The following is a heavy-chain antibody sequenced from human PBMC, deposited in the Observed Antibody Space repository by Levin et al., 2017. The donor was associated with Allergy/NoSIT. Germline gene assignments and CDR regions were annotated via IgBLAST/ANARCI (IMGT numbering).Heavy chain of an antibody. CDR1: GFPFSAFY. J-gene: IGHJ6*02. D-gene: IGHD4-17*01. V-gene: IGHV3-11*01. Sequence: GGSLRLSCAASGFPFSAFYMSWIRQAPGRGLEWISYISTRSTSIYYADSVKGRFTVSRDNAQGSVDLQMTGLTADDTAVYYCASLAYGDYVSGVNVWGQGTTVTVSS. CDR3: ASLAYGDYVSGVNV. CDR2: ISTRSTSI.